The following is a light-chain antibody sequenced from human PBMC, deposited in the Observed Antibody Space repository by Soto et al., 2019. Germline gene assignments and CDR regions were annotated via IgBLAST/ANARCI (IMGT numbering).Light chain of an antibody. CDR2: DAS. V-gene: IGKV3-11*01. J-gene: IGKJ1*01. Sequence: IVLTQSPATLSLSPGERATLSCRASQSVSSYLASYQQKPGQAPRLLIYDASNRATGIPARFSGSGSGTDFTLTISSLEPEDFAVYYCQQRSNWPRTFGQGTKVEIK. CDR1: QSVSSY. CDR3: QQRSNWPRT.